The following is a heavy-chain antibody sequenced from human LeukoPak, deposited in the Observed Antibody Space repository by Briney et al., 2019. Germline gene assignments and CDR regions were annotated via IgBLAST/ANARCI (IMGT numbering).Heavy chain of an antibody. CDR1: GGSFSGYY. CDR2: INHSGST. Sequence: SETLSLTCAVYGGSFSGYYWSWIRQLPGKGLEWIGEINHSGSTNYNPSLKSRVTISVDTSKNQFSLKLSSVTAADTAVYYCARGRGDSGSYYADYWGQGTLVTVSS. D-gene: IGHD1-26*01. CDR3: ARGRGDSGSYYADY. J-gene: IGHJ4*02. V-gene: IGHV4-34*01.